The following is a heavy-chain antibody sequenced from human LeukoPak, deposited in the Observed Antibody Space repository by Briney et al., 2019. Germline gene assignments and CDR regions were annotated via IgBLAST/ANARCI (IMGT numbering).Heavy chain of an antibody. CDR3: STLLHDYEISGIDY. Sequence: SETLSLTCTVSGGSISIITHYCAWIRQPPGKGLEWIGSIHYSGSTYYNPSLKSRVTISVDTSKNQFSLKLSSVTAADTAVYYCSTLLHDYEISGIDYWGLGTLVTVSS. J-gene: IGHJ4*02. D-gene: IGHD4-17*01. CDR1: GGSISIITHY. V-gene: IGHV4-39*01. CDR2: IHYSGST.